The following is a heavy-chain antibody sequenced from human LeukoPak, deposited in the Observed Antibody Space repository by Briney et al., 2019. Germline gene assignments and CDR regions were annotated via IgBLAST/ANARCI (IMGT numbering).Heavy chain of an antibody. CDR1: GFTFSSYS. V-gene: IGHV3-21*01. CDR3: ARDGRDCSSTSCYGYGMDV. J-gene: IGHJ6*02. Sequence: GGSLRISCAASGFTFSSYSMNWVRQAPGKGLEWVSSISSSSSYIYYADSVKGRFTISRDNAKNSLYLQMNSLRAEDTAVYYCARDGRDCSSTSCYGYGMDVWGQGTTVTVSS. D-gene: IGHD2-2*01. CDR2: ISSSSSYI.